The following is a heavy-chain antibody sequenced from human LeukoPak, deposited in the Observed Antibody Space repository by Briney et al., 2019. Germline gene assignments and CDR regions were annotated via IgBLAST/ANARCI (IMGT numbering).Heavy chain of an antibody. CDR2: ISGSGDST. J-gene: IGHJ4*02. CDR3: ARVSEYSSGWYFDY. V-gene: IGHV3-23*01. D-gene: IGHD6-19*01. CDR1: GFTFSNYA. Sequence: PGGSLRLSCAVSGFTFSNYAMAWVRQAPGKGLEWVSAISGSGDSTYYADSVKGRFTTSRDNSKNTLYLQMNSLRAEDTAVYYCARVSEYSSGWYFDYWGQGTLVTVSS.